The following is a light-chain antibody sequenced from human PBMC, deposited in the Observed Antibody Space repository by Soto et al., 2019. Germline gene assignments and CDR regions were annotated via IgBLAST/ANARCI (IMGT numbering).Light chain of an antibody. CDR2: DAS. CDR3: QYYGSSHSNT. V-gene: IGKV1-5*01. Sequence: DIEMTQSPSTLSASVGDRVTITCRASQSISSWLAWYQQKPGKAPKLLISDASSLESGVPSRFSGSGSGTDFTLTISRLEPEDFASYYCQYYGSSHSNTFGQGTRLEIK. CDR1: QSISSW. J-gene: IGKJ5*01.